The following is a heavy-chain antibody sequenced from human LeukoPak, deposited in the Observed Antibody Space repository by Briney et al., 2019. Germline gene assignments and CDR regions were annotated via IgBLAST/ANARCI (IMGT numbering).Heavy chain of an antibody. CDR2: IKSDGSST. CDR3: ARDRYYSMDV. V-gene: IGHV3-74*01. Sequence: RGSLRLSCAASGFTFSSYWMHWVRHAPGQGLGWVSLIKSDGSSTIYADSVKSRFAISRDNAKNTLYLQMNSLRAEDSAVYYCARDRYYSMDVWGQGTTVTVSS. J-gene: IGHJ6*02. CDR1: GFTFSSYW.